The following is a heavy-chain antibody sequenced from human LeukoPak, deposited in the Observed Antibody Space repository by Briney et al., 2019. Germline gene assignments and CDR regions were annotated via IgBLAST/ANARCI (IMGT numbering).Heavy chain of an antibody. V-gene: IGHV4-39*01. Sequence: SETLSLTCTVSGGSISSSPYSWGWIRQPPGKGLGRIGSVYYTGSTYYNPSLTSRVTISLDTSKNKFSLKLSSVTAADTAVYYCARQDVATSHDAFDIWGQGTMVTVSS. CDR2: VYYTGST. J-gene: IGHJ3*02. CDR1: GGSISSSPYS. CDR3: ARQDVATSHDAFDI. D-gene: IGHD5-12*01.